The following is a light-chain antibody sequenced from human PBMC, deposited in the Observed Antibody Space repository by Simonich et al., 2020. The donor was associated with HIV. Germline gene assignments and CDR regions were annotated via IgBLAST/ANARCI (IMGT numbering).Light chain of an antibody. J-gene: IGKJ3*01. CDR1: QPVLRSSNNKNN. Sequence: DIVMTQSPDSLAVSLGEGATINRKSSQPVLRSSNNKNNLAWYQQKPGQPPKLLIYWASTRESGVSDRFSGSGSGTDFTLTISSLQAEDVAVYYCQQYHSSPCTFGPGTKVDIK. V-gene: IGKV4-1*01. CDR3: QQYHSSPCT. CDR2: WAS.